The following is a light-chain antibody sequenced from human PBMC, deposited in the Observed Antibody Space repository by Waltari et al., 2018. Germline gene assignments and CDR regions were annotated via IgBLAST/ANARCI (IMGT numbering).Light chain of an antibody. CDR2: WAS. V-gene: IGKV4-1*01. Sequence: VLYSSNNKNNLAWYQQKPGQPPKLLIYWASTRESGVPDRFSGSGSGTDFTLTISSLQAEDVAVYYCQQYYSTPPRTFGQGTKVEIK. CDR3: QQYYSTPPRT. J-gene: IGKJ1*01. CDR1: VLYSSNNKNN.